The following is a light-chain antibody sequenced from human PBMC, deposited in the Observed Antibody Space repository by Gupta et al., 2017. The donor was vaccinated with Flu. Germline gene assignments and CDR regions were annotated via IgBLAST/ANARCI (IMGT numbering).Light chain of an antibody. J-gene: IGLJ2*01. CDR2: EVS. V-gene: IGLV2-14*01. Sequence: QSALTQPASVSVSPGQSITISCTGTSSDVGGYNYVSWYQQHPGKAPKLMIYEVSNRPSGVSNRFSGSKSGNTASLTISGLQAEDEAEYYCSSYTSSSTLVFGGGTKLTVL. CDR3: SSYTSSSTLV. CDR1: SSDVGGYNY.